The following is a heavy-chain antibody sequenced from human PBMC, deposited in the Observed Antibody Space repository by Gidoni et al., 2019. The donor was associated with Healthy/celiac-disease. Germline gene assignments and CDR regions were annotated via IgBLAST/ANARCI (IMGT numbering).Heavy chain of an antibody. Sequence: QVQLVQSGAEVKKPGASVKVSCKAYGYTFTGSYMHWVRKAPGQGLEWMGWINPNSGGTNYAQKLQGRVTRTRDTSISTAYMELSRLRSDDTAVYYCLGRFGSSSYGEHYYYYYGMDVWGQGTTVTVSS. CDR3: LGRFGSSSYGEHYYYYYGMDV. J-gene: IGHJ6*02. CDR1: GYTFTGSY. CDR2: INPNSGGT. V-gene: IGHV1-2*02. D-gene: IGHD6-6*01.